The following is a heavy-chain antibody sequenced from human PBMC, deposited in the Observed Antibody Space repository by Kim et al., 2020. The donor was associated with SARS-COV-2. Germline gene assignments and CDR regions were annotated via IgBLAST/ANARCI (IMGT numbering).Heavy chain of an antibody. CDR3: VKDARGKNPAY. D-gene: IGHD3-10*01. J-gene: IGHJ4*02. CDR2: T. Sequence: TYYADAVKGRFTISRDNSTNTLYLQMSRLRAEDTAVYYCVKDARGKNPAYWGQGTLVTVSS. V-gene: IGHV3-64D*09.